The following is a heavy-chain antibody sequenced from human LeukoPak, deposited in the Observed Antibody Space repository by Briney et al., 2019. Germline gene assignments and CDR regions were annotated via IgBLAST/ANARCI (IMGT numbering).Heavy chain of an antibody. CDR3: ARRLAWQTFDY. CDR1: GYSFTSYW. D-gene: IGHD5-12*01. V-gene: IGHV5-51*01. J-gene: IGHJ4*02. Sequence: GESLKISCKGSGYSFTSYWIGWVRQLPGKGLEWMGIIYPRDSDTRYSPSFEGQVTISADKSISTDYLQLSSLKASDTAMYYCARRLAWQTFDYWGQGTLVTVSS. CDR2: IYPRDSDT.